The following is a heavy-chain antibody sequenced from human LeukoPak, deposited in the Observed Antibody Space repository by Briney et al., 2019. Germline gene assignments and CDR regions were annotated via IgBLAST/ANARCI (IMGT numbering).Heavy chain of an antibody. D-gene: IGHD3-9*01. J-gene: IGHJ4*02. V-gene: IGHV4-34*01. Sequence: PSETLSLTCAVYGGSFSGYYWSWICQPPGKGLEWIGEINHSGSTNYNPSLKSRVTISVDTSKNQFSLKLSPVTAADTAVYYCARGPHYDILTGYYGRLNYFDYWGQGTLVTVSS. CDR3: ARGPHYDILTGYYGRLNYFDY. CDR1: GGSFSGYY. CDR2: INHSGST.